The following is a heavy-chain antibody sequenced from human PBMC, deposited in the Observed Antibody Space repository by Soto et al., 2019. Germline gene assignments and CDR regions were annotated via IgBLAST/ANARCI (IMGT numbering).Heavy chain of an antibody. J-gene: IGHJ5*02. CDR2: INHSGST. V-gene: IGHV4-34*01. D-gene: IGHD2-21*02. Sequence: SETLSLTCAVYGGSFSGYYWSWIRQPPGKGLEWIGEINHSGSTNYNPSLKSRVTISVDTSKNQFSLKLSSVTAADTAVYYCARAIVVVTAKPFDPWGQGTLVTVSS. CDR1: GGSFSGYY. CDR3: ARAIVVVTAKPFDP.